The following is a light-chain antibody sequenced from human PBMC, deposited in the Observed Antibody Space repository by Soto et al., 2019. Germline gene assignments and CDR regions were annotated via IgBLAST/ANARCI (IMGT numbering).Light chain of an antibody. J-gene: IGKJ1*01. CDR1: QGISSY. CDR3: QQYYSYPWT. V-gene: IGKV1-8*01. CDR2: AAS. Sequence: AIRMTQSPSSLSASTGDRVTITCRASQGISSYLALYQQKPGKAPKLLIYAASTLQSGVPSRFSGSGSGRDFTLTSSSLQSEDFATYYCQQYYSYPWTFGEGTKVEIK.